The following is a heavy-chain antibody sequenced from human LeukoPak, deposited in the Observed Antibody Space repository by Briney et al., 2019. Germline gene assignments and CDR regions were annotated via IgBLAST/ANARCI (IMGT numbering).Heavy chain of an antibody. V-gene: IGHV3-30-3*01. CDR2: ISYDGSNK. Sequence: GGSLRLSCAASGFTFSSYAMHWVRQAPAKGLEWVAVISYDGSNKYYADSVKGRFTISRDNSKNTLYLQMNSLRAEDTAVYYCARARYQLLYPYYYYYGMDVWGQGTTVTVSS. J-gene: IGHJ6*02. CDR3: ARARYQLLYPYYYYYGMDV. CDR1: GFTFSSYA. D-gene: IGHD2-2*02.